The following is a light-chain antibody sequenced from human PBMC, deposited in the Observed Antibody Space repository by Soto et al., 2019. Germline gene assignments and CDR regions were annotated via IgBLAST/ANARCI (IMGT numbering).Light chain of an antibody. V-gene: IGKV1D-16*01. CDR1: QDINSY. J-gene: IGKJ4*01. CDR2: AAS. CDR3: QQYNIYPLT. Sequence: DVQMTQSPSSLSASVGDRVTITCRASQDINSYLAWYQQKPGNAPKFVTYAASSLQTGVPPSFSGSESRTAFPLTIINLQPEDSATYYCQQYNIYPLTFGGGTKVEIK.